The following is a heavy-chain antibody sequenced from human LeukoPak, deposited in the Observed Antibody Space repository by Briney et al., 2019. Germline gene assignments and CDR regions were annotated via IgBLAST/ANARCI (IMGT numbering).Heavy chain of an antibody. J-gene: IGHJ4*02. CDR2: IRNDGNNI. CDR3: AKFGSSGLQGY. CDR1: GYTFTNYY. V-gene: IGHV3-30*02. Sequence: SCKASGYTFTNYYMHWVRQAPGKGLEWVAFIRNDGNNIRYADSVKGRFTISRDNSKNTLYLQMNSLKSEDTAVYYCAKFGSSGLQGYWGQGTLVTVSS. D-gene: IGHD6-6*01.